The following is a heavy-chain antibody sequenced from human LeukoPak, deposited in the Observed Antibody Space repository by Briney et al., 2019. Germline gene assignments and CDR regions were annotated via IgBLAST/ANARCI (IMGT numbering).Heavy chain of an antibody. CDR2: INPNSGGT. J-gene: IGHJ4*02. Sequence: ASVKVSCKASGYTFTGYYMHWVRQAPGQGLEWMGRINPNSGGTNYAQKFQGRVTMTRDTSISTAYMELSRLRSDDTAVYYCARDLYGSGSYYNGDYWGRGTLVTVSS. CDR3: ARDLYGSGSYYNGDY. D-gene: IGHD3-10*01. CDR1: GYTFTGYY. V-gene: IGHV1-2*06.